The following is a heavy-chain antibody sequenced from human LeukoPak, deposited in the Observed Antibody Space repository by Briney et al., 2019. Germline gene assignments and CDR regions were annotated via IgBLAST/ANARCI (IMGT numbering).Heavy chain of an antibody. CDR2: IRYDGSNK. CDR3: ANTAREYYYYYYMVV. Sequence: PGGSLRLSCAASGFTFSSYGMHWVRQAPGKGLEWVAFIRYDGSNKYYADSVKGRFTISRDNSKNTLYLQMNSLRAEDTAVYYCANTAREYYYYYYMVVWGKGATVTVSS. V-gene: IGHV3-30*02. CDR1: GFTFSSYG. J-gene: IGHJ6*03. D-gene: IGHD4-17*01.